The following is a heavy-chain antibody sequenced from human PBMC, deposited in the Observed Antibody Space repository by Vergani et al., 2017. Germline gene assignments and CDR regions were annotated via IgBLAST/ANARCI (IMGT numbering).Heavy chain of an antibody. CDR1: GYTLTGYY. Sequence: QVQLVQSGAEVKKPGASVKVFCKAFGYTLTGYYMHLVRQAPGQGLEWMGWINPNSGGTNYAQKFQGRVTMTRDTSIRTAYMELSRLRSDDTAVYYCARVHESIEYSSSAGDYYYYYMDVWGKG. CDR3: ARVHESIEYSSSAGDYYYYYMDV. J-gene: IGHJ6*03. D-gene: IGHD6-6*01. CDR2: INPNSGGT. V-gene: IGHV1-2*02.